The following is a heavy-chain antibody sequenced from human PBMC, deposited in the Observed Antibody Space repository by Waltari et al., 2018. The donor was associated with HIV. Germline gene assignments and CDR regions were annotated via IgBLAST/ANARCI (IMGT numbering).Heavy chain of an antibody. Sequence: QVPLVETGRGVVQHGRSLRLYCAERGSHSSNSAVHRVVQAPGKGLEWVAVISYYGINKDYAESVKGRFTISRDNSKNTLYLQMNSLRAEDTAVYYCAKDKGGVTYIFDYWGQGTLVTVSS. CDR1: GSHSSNSA. V-gene: IGHV3-30*11. D-gene: IGHD1-1*01. CDR2: ISYYGINK. J-gene: IGHJ4*02. CDR3: AKDKGGVTYIFDY.